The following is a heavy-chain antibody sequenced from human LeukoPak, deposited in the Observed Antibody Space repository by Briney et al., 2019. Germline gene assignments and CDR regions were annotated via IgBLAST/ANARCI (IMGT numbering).Heavy chain of an antibody. V-gene: IGHV3-11*01. CDR3: AKGYAPNQPLLQPDYFDY. D-gene: IGHD2-2*01. J-gene: IGHJ4*02. CDR1: GFTFTDYY. CDR2: VSVSGTTM. Sequence: GGSLRLSCATSGFTFTDYYMSWIRQAPGKGLEWVSYVSVSGTTMYYADSVKGRFTLSRDNAKNSLYLQMNSLRAEDTAVYYCAKGYAPNQPLLQPDYFDYWGQGTLVTVSS.